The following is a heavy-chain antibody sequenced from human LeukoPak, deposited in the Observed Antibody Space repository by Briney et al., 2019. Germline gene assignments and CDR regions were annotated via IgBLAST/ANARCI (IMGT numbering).Heavy chain of an antibody. V-gene: IGHV4-4*07. CDR1: GGSISSYY. CDR3: VREIAVGVTMIVVVTYAFYI. CDR2: IYTSGST. D-gene: IGHD3-22*01. J-gene: IGHJ3*02. Sequence: PSETLSLTCTVSGGSISSYYWSWIRRPAGKGLEWIGRIYTSGSTNYNPSLKSRVTMSVDTSKNQFSLKLSSVTAADTAVYYCVREIAVGVTMIVVVTYAFYIWGQGTMVTVSS.